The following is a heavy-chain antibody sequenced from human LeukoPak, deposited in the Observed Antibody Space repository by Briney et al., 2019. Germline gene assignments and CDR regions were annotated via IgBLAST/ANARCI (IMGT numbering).Heavy chain of an antibody. CDR2: ISGSDSST. V-gene: IGHV3-23*01. CDR3: ARALYSSSSY. D-gene: IGHD6-6*01. CDR1: GFTFSSYA. J-gene: IGHJ4*02. Sequence: GGSLRLSCAASGFTFSSYAMSWVRQAPGKGLEWVSTISGSDSSTYYADSVKGRFSISRDNSKNTLYLQMNSLRAEDTAVYYCARALYSSSSYWGQGTLVTVSS.